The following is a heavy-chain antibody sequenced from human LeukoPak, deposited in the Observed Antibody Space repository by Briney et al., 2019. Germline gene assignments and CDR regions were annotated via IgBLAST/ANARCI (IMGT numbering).Heavy chain of an antibody. J-gene: IGHJ1*01. CDR1: GGTFSSYA. D-gene: IGHD6-13*01. CDR3: ARDPLSSSWYNILQH. CDR2: IIPIFGTA. Sequence: GASVKVSCKASGGTFSSYAISWVRQAPGQGLEWMGGIIPIFGTANYAQKFQGRVTITADESTSTAYMELSSLRSEDTAVYYCARDPLSSSWYNILQHWGQGTLVTVSS. V-gene: IGHV1-69*13.